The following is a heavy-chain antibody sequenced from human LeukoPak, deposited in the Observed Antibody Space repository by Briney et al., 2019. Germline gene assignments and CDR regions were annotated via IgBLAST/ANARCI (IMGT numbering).Heavy chain of an antibody. CDR1: GGSFSGYY. D-gene: IGHD6-19*01. CDR3: ARAEMYSSGWYDWYFDL. CDR2: INHSGST. J-gene: IGHJ2*01. Sequence: SETLSLTCAVCGGSFSGYYWSWIRQPPGQGLEWIGEINHSGSTNYNPSLKSRVTISVDTSKNQFSLKLSSVTAADTAVYYCARAEMYSSGWYDWYFDLWGRGTLVTVSS. V-gene: IGHV4-34*01.